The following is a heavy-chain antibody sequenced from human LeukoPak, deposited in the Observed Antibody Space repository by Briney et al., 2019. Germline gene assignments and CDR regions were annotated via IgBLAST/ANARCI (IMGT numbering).Heavy chain of an antibody. V-gene: IGHV1-8*01. D-gene: IGHD2-15*01. Sequence: ASVKVSCKASGYTFTSYDINWVRQATGQGLEWMGWVNPNSGNTGYAQKFQGRVTMTRNTSISTAYMELSSLRSEDTAVYYCARSTGVVVEATYYYYYGMDVWGQGTTVTVSS. CDR1: GYTFTSYD. J-gene: IGHJ6*02. CDR3: ARSTGVVVEATYYYYYGMDV. CDR2: VNPNSGNT.